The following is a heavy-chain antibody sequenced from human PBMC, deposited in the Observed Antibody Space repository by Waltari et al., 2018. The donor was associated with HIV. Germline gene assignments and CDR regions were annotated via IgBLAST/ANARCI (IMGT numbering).Heavy chain of an antibody. CDR1: GFTVGSNY. V-gene: IGHV3-53*01. J-gene: IGHJ4*02. Sequence: EVQLVESGGGLIQPGGSLRLSCAASGFTVGSNYMSWVRQAPGKGREWVSVIYSGGSTYYADSVKGRFTISRDNSKNTLYLQMNSLRAEDTAVYYCARNSYSGYEVDYWGQGTLVTVSS. CDR3: ARNSYSGYEVDY. CDR2: IYSGGST. D-gene: IGHD3-22*01.